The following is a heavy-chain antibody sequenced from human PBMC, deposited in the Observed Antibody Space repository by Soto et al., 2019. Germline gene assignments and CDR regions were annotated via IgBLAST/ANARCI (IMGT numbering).Heavy chain of an antibody. J-gene: IGHJ4*02. D-gene: IGHD6-13*01. CDR1: GFTFSSYA. V-gene: IGHV3-30-3*01. CDR2: ISYDGSNK. Sequence: GGSLRLSCAASGFTFSSYAMHWVRQAPGKGLEWVAVISYDGSNKYYADSVKGRFTISRDNSKNTLYLQMNSLRAEVTAVYYCASNSYSSSWYLDYWGQGTLVTVSS. CDR3: ASNSYSSSWYLDY.